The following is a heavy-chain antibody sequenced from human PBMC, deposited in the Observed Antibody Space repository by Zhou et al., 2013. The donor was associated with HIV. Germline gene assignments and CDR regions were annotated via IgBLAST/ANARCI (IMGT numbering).Heavy chain of an antibody. CDR3: ARSGGPVIVVRPNADQPVPGHYYYMDV. CDR1: GGTFSNYA. D-gene: IGHD2-2*01. J-gene: IGHJ6*03. CDR2: IIPIFGTP. V-gene: IGHV1-69*14. Sequence: QVQLVQPGAEVKKPGSSVKVSCKASGGTFSNYAFSWVRQAPGQGLEWMGGIIPIFGTPNHAQRFQGRVTITADKSTSTAYMELSSLRSEDTAVYYCARSGGPVIVVRPNADQPVPGHYYYMDVVGQRDPRSPVSS.